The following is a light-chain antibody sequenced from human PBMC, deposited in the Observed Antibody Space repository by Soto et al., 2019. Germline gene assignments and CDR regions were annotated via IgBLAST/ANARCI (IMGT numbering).Light chain of an antibody. J-gene: IGKJ5*01. CDR1: QSISSY. CDR2: DAS. Sequence: EIVLTQSPAPLSLSPGERATLSCMASQSISSYLAWYQHKPGQAPRLLIYDASNRATGIPARFSGSGSGTDFTLTISSLQPEDFATYYCQQLHGYPITLGQGTRLEIK. CDR3: QQLHGYPIT. V-gene: IGKV3-11*01.